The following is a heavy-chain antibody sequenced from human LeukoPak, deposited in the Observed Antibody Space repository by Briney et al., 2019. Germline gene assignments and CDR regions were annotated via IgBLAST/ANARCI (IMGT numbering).Heavy chain of an antibody. V-gene: IGHV3-30*18. Sequence: GGSLRLSCAASGFTFSSYAMHGVRQAPGKGLEWVAVISYDGNYKYYADSVKGRFTISRDNSKNTLYLQMNSLRAEDTAVYYCAKDSNVLRSLYYFDYWGQGTLVTVSS. D-gene: IGHD3-3*01. CDR1: GFTFSSYA. CDR2: ISYDGNYK. CDR3: AKDSNVLRSLYYFDY. J-gene: IGHJ4*02.